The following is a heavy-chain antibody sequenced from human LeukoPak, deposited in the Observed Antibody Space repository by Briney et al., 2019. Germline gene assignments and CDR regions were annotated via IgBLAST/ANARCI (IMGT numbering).Heavy chain of an antibody. D-gene: IGHD5-12*01. J-gene: IGHJ4*02. CDR2: ISYGDGTA. CDR3: AKDRGYTGYDLGGIDF. Sequence: GGSLRLSCAASGFTFRSYAMNWVRQSPGKGLEWVSSISYGDGTAFYAGSVKGRFTVSRDNSRSTLYLQMASLRAEDTAVYYCAKDRGYTGYDLGGIDFWGQGTLVTVSS. V-gene: IGHV3-23*01. CDR1: GFTFRSYA.